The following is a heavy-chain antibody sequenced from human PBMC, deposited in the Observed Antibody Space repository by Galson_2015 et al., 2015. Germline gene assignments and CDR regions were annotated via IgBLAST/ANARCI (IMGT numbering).Heavy chain of an antibody. J-gene: IGHJ4*02. V-gene: IGHV3-9*01. CDR1: GFTFSSYS. CDR3: AKDPLKYCSGGSCCRGYYFDY. Sequence: SLRLSCAASGFTFSSYSMNWVRQAPGKGLERVSGISWNSSSIGYADSVKGRFTISRDNAKNSLYLQMNSLRAEDTALYYCAKDPLKYCSGGSCCRGYYFDYWGQATLLTVSS. D-gene: IGHD2-15*01. CDR2: ISWNSSSI.